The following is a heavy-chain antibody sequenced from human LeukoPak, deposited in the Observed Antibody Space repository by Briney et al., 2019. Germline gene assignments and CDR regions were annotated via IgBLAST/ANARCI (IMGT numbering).Heavy chain of an antibody. CDR3: AKAGKRWSGLAYCGGDCYFWAPFMSPYFDY. D-gene: IGHD2-21*02. V-gene: IGHV3-23*01. CDR1: GFSLSSYA. J-gene: IGHJ4*02. CDR2: MSSSDDGR. Sequence: GGSLRLSCATSGFSLSSYAMSWVRQAPGKGLEWVSAMSSSDDGRYYAASVRGRFTISRDTSRSTLYLQMNSLRAEDTAVYYCAKAGKRWSGLAYCGGDCYFWAPFMSPYFDYWGQGTLVTVSS.